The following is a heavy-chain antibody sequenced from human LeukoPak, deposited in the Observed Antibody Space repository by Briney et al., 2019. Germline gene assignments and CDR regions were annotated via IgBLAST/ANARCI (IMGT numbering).Heavy chain of an antibody. V-gene: IGHV3-15*01. D-gene: IGHD4-17*01. CDR3: TTDYGDEDFDY. CDR2: IKSKTDGGTT. CDR1: GFTLSNAW. Sequence: GGSLRLSCAASGFTLSNAWMSWVGQAPGKGLEWVGRIKSKTDGGTTDYAAPVKGRFTISRDDSKNTLYLQMNSLKTEDTAVYYCTTDYGDEDFDYWAHGTLVTVSS. J-gene: IGHJ4*01.